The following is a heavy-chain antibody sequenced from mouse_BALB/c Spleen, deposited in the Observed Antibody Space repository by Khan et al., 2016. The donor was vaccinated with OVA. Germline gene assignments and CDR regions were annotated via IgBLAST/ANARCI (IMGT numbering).Heavy chain of an antibody. Sequence: VQLQQSGPELVKPGASMKISCKASGYSFTGYTMNWVKQSHGKNLEWIGLINPYNGGTSYNQKFKGKATLTVEKSSSTAYMEILSMTSEDYAVYYCAREGYRYDGAWFAYWGQGTLVTVSA. J-gene: IGHJ3*01. D-gene: IGHD2-14*01. CDR2: INPYNGGT. CDR3: AREGYRYDGAWFAY. CDR1: GYSFTGYT. V-gene: IGHV1-18*01.